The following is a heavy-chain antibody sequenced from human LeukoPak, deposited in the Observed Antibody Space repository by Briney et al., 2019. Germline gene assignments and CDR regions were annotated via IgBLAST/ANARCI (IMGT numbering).Heavy chain of an antibody. D-gene: IGHD3-3*01. CDR2: IIPIFGTA. J-gene: IGHJ4*02. Sequence: SVTVSCKASGGTFSSYAISWVRQAPGQGLEWMGGIIPIFGTANYAQKFQGRVTITADESTSTAYMELSSLRSEDTAVYYCARGYDFWSGYYNYWGQGTLVTVSS. CDR1: GGTFSSYA. CDR3: ARGYDFWSGYYNY. V-gene: IGHV1-69*13.